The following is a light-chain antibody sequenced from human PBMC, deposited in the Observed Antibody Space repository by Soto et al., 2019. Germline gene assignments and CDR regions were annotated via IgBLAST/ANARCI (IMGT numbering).Light chain of an antibody. Sequence: VLTQSPSILSLSPGERATLSCRASQSVSVNFAWYQQKPGQAPRPLIYSASNRATGIPARFSGSGSGTDFTLAISSLEPEDSAVYYCQQRTNWPPEITFGQGTRLEIK. V-gene: IGKV3-11*01. CDR1: QSVSVN. J-gene: IGKJ5*01. CDR2: SAS. CDR3: QQRTNWPPEIT.